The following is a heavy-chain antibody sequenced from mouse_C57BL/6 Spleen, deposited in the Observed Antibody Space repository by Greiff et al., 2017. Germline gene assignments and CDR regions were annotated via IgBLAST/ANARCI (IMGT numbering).Heavy chain of an antibody. CDR1: GFTFSSYA. CDR3: TRGYYDYDDYAMDC. Sequence: DVMLVESGEGLVKPGGSLKLSCAASGFTFSSYAMSWVRQTPEKRLEWVAYISSGGDYIYYADTVKGRFTISRDNARNTLYLQMSSLKSEDTAMYYCTRGYYDYDDYAMDCWGQGTSVTVSS. CDR2: ISSGGDYI. V-gene: IGHV5-9-1*02. J-gene: IGHJ4*01. D-gene: IGHD2-4*01.